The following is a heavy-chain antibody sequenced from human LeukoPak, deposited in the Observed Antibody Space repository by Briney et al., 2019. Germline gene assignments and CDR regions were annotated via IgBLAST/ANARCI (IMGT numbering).Heavy chain of an antibody. D-gene: IGHD3-22*01. Sequence: GASVKVSCKASGHTFTGYYMHWVRQAPGQGLEWMGWINPNSGGTNYAQKFQGRVTMTRDTSISTAYMELSRLRSDDTAVYYCARGYYDSSGYRFDYWGQGTLVTVSS. CDR2: INPNSGGT. CDR3: ARGYYDSSGYRFDY. V-gene: IGHV1-2*02. CDR1: GHTFTGYY. J-gene: IGHJ4*02.